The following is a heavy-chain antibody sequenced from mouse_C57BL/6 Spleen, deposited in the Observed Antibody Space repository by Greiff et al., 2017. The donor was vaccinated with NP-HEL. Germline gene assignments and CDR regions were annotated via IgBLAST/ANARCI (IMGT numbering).Heavy chain of an antibody. Sequence: EVQLVESGPGLVKPSQSLSLTCSVTGYSITSGYYWNWIRQFPGNKLEWMGYISYDGSNNYNPSLKNRISITRDTSKNQFFLKLNSVTTEDTATYYCAILDYWGQGTTLTVSS. J-gene: IGHJ2*01. V-gene: IGHV3-6*01. CDR3: AILDY. CDR2: ISYDGSN. CDR1: GYSITSGYY.